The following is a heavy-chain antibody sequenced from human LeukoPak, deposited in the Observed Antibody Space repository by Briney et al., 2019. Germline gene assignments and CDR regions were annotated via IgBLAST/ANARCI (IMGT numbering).Heavy chain of an antibody. Sequence: ASVKVSCKASGYTFTGYYMHWVRQAPGQGLEWMGWINPNSGYTNYAQKFQGRVTMTRDTSISTAYMELSRLRSDDTAVYYCARSYYYDSSGYYSLGYWGQGTLVTVSS. V-gene: IGHV1-2*02. CDR3: ARSYYYDSSGYYSLGY. CDR1: GYTFTGYY. J-gene: IGHJ4*02. CDR2: INPNSGYT. D-gene: IGHD3-22*01.